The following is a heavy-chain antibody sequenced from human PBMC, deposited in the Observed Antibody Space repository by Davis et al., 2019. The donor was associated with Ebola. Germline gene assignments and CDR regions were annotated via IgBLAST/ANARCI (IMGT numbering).Heavy chain of an antibody. CDR1: GFTFDDYG. J-gene: IGHJ4*02. D-gene: IGHD6-19*01. Sequence: PGGSLRLSCAASGFTFDDYGMSWXXXXPXXXXXXXPVFNLHFCLTGYADSVKGRFTISRDNAKNSLYLQMNSLRAEDTALYQGARVGEYSTGWFYFDYWGQGSLVTVSS. CDR2: FNLHFCLT. V-gene: IGHV3-20*01. CDR3: ARVGEYSTGWFYFDY.